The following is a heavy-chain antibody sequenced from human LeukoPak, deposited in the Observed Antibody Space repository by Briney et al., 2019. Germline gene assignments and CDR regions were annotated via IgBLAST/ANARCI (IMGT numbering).Heavy chain of an antibody. D-gene: IGHD3-10*01. CDR1: GGSISSYY. Sequence: SETLSPTCTVSGGSISSYYWSWIRQPPGKGLQWIGYIYYSGSTNYNPSLKSRVTISVDTSKNQFSLKLSSVTAADTAVYYCARGVTPYDAFDIWGQGTMVTVSS. CDR3: ARGVTPYDAFDI. CDR2: IYYSGST. J-gene: IGHJ3*02. V-gene: IGHV4-59*08.